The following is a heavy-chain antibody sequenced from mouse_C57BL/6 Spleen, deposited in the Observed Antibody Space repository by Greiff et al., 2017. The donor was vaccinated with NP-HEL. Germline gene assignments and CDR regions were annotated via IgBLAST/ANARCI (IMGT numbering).Heavy chain of an antibody. CDR3: ARDLRTTVVALDY. V-gene: IGHV5-4*01. Sequence: EVQLVESGGGLVKPGGSLKLSCAASGFTFSSYAMSWVRQTPEKRLEWVATISDGGSYTYYPDNVKGRFTISRDNAKNNLYLQMSHLKSEDTAMYYCARDLRTTVVALDYWGQGTTLTVSS. D-gene: IGHD1-1*01. CDR2: ISDGGSYT. J-gene: IGHJ2*01. CDR1: GFTFSSYA.